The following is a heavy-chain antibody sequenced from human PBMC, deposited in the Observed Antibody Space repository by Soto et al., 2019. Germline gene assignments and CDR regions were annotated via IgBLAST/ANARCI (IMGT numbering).Heavy chain of an antibody. J-gene: IGHJ6*02. CDR2: IYYSGST. CDR3: ARHDTRAAGYTFYYYYYGMDV. CDR1: GGSISSYY. D-gene: IGHD6-13*01. Sequence: SETLSLTCTVSGGSISSYYWSWIRQPPGKGLEWIGYIYYSGSTNYNPSLKSRVTISVDTSKNQFSLKLSSVTAADTAVYYCARHDTRAAGYTFYYYYYGMDVWGQGTTVTVSS. V-gene: IGHV4-59*01.